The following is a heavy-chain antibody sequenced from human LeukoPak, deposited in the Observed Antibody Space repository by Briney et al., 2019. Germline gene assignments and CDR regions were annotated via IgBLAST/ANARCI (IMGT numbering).Heavy chain of an antibody. CDR2: IYYSGST. J-gene: IGHJ5*02. Sequence: SETLSLTCTVSGGSISSGGYYWSWIRQHPGKGLEWIGYIYYSGSTYYNPSLKSRVTISVDTSKNQFSLKLSPVTAADTAVYYCARGAGTNWFDPWGQGTLVTVSS. CDR3: ARGAGTNWFDP. V-gene: IGHV4-31*03. CDR1: GGSISSGGYY.